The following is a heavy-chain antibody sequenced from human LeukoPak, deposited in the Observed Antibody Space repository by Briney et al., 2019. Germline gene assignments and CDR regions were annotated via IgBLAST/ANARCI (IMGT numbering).Heavy chain of an antibody. J-gene: IGHJ4*02. V-gene: IGHV3-30*18. CDR1: GFTSSSYG. CDR2: ISYDGSNK. D-gene: IGHD3-9*01. Sequence: GGSLRLSCAASGFTSSSYGMHWVRQAPGKGLGWVAVISYDGSNKYYADSVKGRFTISRDNSKNTLYLQMNSLRAGDTAVYYCAKGLRYFDWPFDYWGQGTLVTVSS. CDR3: AKGLRYFDWPFDY.